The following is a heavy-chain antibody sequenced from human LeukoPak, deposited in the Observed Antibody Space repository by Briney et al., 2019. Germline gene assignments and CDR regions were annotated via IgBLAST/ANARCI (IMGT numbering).Heavy chain of an antibody. V-gene: IGHV1-18*01. Sequence: ASVKVSCKASGYTFTSYGLSWVRQAPGQGLEWMGWISAYNGHTNYVQKFQGRVTVTTDTSTSTAYMELRSLTCDDTAVYFCARGIHSGSSGPYYFDYWGQGTLVTVSS. CDR2: ISAYNGHT. D-gene: IGHD1-26*01. J-gene: IGHJ4*02. CDR1: GYTFTSYG. CDR3: ARGIHSGSSGPYYFDY.